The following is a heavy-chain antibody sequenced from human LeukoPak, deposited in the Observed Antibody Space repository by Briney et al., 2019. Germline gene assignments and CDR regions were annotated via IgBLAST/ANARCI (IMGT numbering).Heavy chain of an antibody. D-gene: IGHD6-13*01. CDR2: IYYSGNT. J-gene: IGHJ2*01. V-gene: IGHV4-59*01. Sequence: PETLSLTCTVSGGSISSYYWSWVRQPPGKALEWIGYIYYSGNTDYNPSLKSRVTISVDTSKNQFSLKLTSVTAADTAVYYCARPYSSSWLYFDLWGHGTLVTVSS. CDR1: GGSISSYY. CDR3: ARPYSSSWLYFDL.